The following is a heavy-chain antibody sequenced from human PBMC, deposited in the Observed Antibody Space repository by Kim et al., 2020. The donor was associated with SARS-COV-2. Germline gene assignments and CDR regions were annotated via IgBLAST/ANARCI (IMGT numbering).Heavy chain of an antibody. CDR3: ARVLLGFGELLYKWGDAFDI. V-gene: IGHV3-21*01. Sequence: GGSLRLSCAASGFTFSSYSMNWVRQAPGKGLEWVSSISSSSSYIYYADSVKGRFTISRDNAKNSLYLQMNSLRAEDTAVYYCARVLLGFGELLYKWGDAFDIWGQGTMVTVSS. CDR1: GFTFSSYS. J-gene: IGHJ3*02. D-gene: IGHD3-10*01. CDR2: ISSSSSYI.